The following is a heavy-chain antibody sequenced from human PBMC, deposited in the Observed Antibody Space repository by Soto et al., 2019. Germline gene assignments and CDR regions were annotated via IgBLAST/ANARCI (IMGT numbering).Heavy chain of an antibody. J-gene: IGHJ3*02. V-gene: IGHV3-23*01. CDR3: AHPRGYGVFDAYDI. CDR2: LTPSGGET. Sequence: GGSLRLSCVASGFTFSTYAMGWVRQAPGKGLEWVSALTPSGGETYYADSVKGRFTISRDNSMNALYLQMNSLRIEDTAVYYCAHPRGYGVFDAYDIWGQGTMVTLSS. D-gene: IGHD4-17*01. CDR1: GFTFSTYA.